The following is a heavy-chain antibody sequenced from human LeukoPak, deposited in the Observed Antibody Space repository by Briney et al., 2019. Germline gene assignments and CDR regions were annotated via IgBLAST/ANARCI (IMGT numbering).Heavy chain of an antibody. D-gene: IGHD1-26*01. J-gene: IGHJ3*02. V-gene: IGHV3-33*08. CDR3: ARDDPLHRHEWWELQTIGAFDI. CDR2: IWYDGSNK. CDR1: GFTFSSYA. Sequence: QTGGSLRLSCAASGFTFSSYAMSWVRQAPGKGLEWVAVIWYDGSNKYYADSVKGRFTISRDNSKNTLYLQMNSLRAEDTAVYYCARDDPLHRHEWWELQTIGAFDIWGQGTMVTVSS.